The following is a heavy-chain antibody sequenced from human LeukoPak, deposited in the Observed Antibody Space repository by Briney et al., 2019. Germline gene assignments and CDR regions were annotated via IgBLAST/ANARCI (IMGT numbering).Heavy chain of an antibody. CDR3: ARGGDGGSGIVEDY. CDR2: ISYDGNNK. Sequence: GRSLRLSCAASGFTFSSYAMHWVRQAPGKGLEWVAVISYDGNNKYYADSVEGRFTISRDNSNNTLYLQMNSLRAEDTAVYYCARGGDGGSGIVEDYWGQGTLVTVSS. D-gene: IGHD3-10*01. J-gene: IGHJ4*02. V-gene: IGHV3-30*04. CDR1: GFTFSSYA.